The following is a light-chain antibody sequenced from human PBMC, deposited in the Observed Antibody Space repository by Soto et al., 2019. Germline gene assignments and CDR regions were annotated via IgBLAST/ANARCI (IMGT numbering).Light chain of an antibody. V-gene: IGKV3-15*01. J-gene: IGKJ1*01. CDR2: GAF. Sequence: ELVMTQSPVPLSVSPGERATLSCRASQSVRSILAWYQQKPGQAPSLLIYGAFTRATGIPTRFSGTGSGTEFTLTISSLQSEDFALYYCQQYDNWPRTFGQGTKVDIK. CDR1: QSVRSI. CDR3: QQYDNWPRT.